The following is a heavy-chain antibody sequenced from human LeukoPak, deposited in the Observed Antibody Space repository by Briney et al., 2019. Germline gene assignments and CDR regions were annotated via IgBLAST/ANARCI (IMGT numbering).Heavy chain of an antibody. Sequence: GRSLRLSCAASGFTFDDYAMHWVRQAPGEGLEWVSGISWNSGSIGYADSVKGRFTISRDNAKNSLYLQMNSLRAEDTAVYYCASDGYSYGSDLRGHWGQGTLVTVSS. CDR3: ASDGYSYGSDLRGH. D-gene: IGHD5-18*01. V-gene: IGHV3-9*01. CDR1: GFTFDDYA. CDR2: ISWNSGSI. J-gene: IGHJ4*02.